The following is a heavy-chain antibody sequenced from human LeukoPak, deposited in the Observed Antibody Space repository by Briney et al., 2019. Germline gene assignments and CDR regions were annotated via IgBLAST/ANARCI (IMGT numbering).Heavy chain of an antibody. J-gene: IGHJ4*02. CDR3: ARADDSGTKGY. CDR1: GYTFTSYA. D-gene: IGHD1-26*01. Sequence: ASVKVSCKASGYTFTSYAMNWVRQAPGQGLEWMGIINPSGGSTSYAQKFQGRVTMTRDTSTSTVYMELSSLRSEDTAVYYCARADDSGTKGYWGQGTLVTVSS. CDR2: INPSGGST. V-gene: IGHV1-46*01.